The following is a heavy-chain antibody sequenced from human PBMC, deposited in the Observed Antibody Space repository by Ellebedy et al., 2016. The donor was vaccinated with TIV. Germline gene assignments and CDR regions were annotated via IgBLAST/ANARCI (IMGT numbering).Heavy chain of an antibody. CDR1: GYSFTHYG. CDR3: ARSGDAWGIDF. Sequence: AASVKVSCQASGYSFTHYGLHWVRQAPGQGLEWMAWVNGGDGYPKYSWKFQGRVSFTRDTSATTAYMELSSLTSEDTAVYYCARSGDAWGIDFWGQGTLVTVSS. V-gene: IGHV1-3*01. D-gene: IGHD3-16*01. J-gene: IGHJ4*02. CDR2: VNGGDGYP.